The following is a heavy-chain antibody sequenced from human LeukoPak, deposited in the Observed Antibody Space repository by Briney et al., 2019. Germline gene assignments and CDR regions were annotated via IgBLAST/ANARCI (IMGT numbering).Heavy chain of an antibody. CDR3: ARQVSAGDFDY. CDR1: GYSLAGYW. Sequence: GESLKISCKGSGYSLAGYWIAWVRQMPGKGLEWMGIIYPGDSDTKYSPSFQGQVTISADKSISTTYLQWSSLKASDTAMYYCARQVSAGDFDYWGQGTLVTVSS. CDR2: IYPGDSDT. V-gene: IGHV5-51*01. J-gene: IGHJ4*02. D-gene: IGHD1-14*01.